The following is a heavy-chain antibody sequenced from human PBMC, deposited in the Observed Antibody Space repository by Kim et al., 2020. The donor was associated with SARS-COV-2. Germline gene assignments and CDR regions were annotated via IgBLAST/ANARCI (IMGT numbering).Heavy chain of an antibody. CDR2: ISAYNGNT. CDR1: GYTFTSYG. Sequence: SVKVSCKASGYTFTSYGISWVRQAPGQGLEWMGWISAYNGNTNYAQKLQGRVTMTTDTSTSTAYMELRSLRSDDTAVYYCARVTSSFVGRHGMDVWGQGTTVTVSS. J-gene: IGHJ6*02. V-gene: IGHV1-18*01. D-gene: IGHD6-13*01. CDR3: ARVTSSFVGRHGMDV.